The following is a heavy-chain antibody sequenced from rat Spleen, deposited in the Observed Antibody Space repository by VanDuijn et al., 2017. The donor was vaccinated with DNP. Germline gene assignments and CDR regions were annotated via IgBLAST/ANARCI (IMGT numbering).Heavy chain of an antibody. J-gene: IGHJ1*01. Sequence: QVQLKESGPGLVQPSQTLSLTCTVSGFSLTSYGVSWVRQPPGKGLEWIAAISSGGSTYYNSALKSRLSISRDTSKSQVFLKMNSLQTEDTAIYFCTRDHWYFDFWGPGTMVTVSS. CDR1: GFSLTSYG. CDR2: ISSGGST. CDR3: TRDHWYFDF. V-gene: IGHV2S12*01.